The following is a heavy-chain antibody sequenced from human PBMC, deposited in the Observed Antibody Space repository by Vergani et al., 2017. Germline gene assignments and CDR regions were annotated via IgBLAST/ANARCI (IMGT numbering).Heavy chain of an antibody. Sequence: VQLVESGGGVVQPGRSLRLSCAASGFTFSSYWMNWVRQAPGKGLEWVSYISSSSSTIYYADSVKGRFTISRDNAKNSLYLQMNSLRAEDTAVYYCARVLASSSDYWGQGTLVTVSS. V-gene: IGHV3-48*01. CDR2: ISSSSSTI. D-gene: IGHD6-6*01. CDR1: GFTFSSYW. CDR3: ARVLASSSDY. J-gene: IGHJ4*02.